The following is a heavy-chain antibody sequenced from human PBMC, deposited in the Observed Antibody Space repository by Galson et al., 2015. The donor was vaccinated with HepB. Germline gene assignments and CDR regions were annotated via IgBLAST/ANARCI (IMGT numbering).Heavy chain of an antibody. CDR2: INPDSGDT. V-gene: IGHV1-2*06. CDR3: ATDGGAHWFDP. CDR1: GYTFTDYH. D-gene: IGHD3-10*01. Sequence: SVKVSCKASGYTFTDYHMHWVRQAPGQGLEWMGRINPDSGDTNYAQNFQGRVTMTRDTSITTAYMELSRLRSDDTAIYYCATDGGAHWFDPWGQGTLVTVSS. J-gene: IGHJ5*02.